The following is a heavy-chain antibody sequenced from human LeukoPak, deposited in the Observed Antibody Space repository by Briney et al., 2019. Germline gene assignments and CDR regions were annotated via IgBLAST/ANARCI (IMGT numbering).Heavy chain of an antibody. Sequence: MASETLSLTCAVSGGSISSYYWSWIRQPPGKGLEWIGFIYYSGSTNYNPSLESRVTISVDTSKKQFSLKLRSVTAADTAVYYCARGRDDYDYWGQGTLVTVSS. D-gene: IGHD4-11*01. J-gene: IGHJ4*02. V-gene: IGHV4-59*01. CDR1: GGSISSYY. CDR2: IYYSGST. CDR3: ARGRDDYDY.